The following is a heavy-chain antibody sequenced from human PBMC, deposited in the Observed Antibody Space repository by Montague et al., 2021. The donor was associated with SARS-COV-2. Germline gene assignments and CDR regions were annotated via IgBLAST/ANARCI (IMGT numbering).Heavy chain of an antibody. V-gene: IGHV4-34*01. CDR3: ARGRGLAVLFDFYYYGMDV. Sequence: SETLSLTCAVYGGSFSGYYWTWIRQPPGKGLEWIGENNYSGSTNYNPSLKSRVTMSVDMSKNQFSLELRSVTAADTAVYYCARGRGLAVLFDFYYYGMDVWGQGTTVTVSS. J-gene: IGHJ6*02. CDR2: NNYSGST. D-gene: IGHD3-3*02. CDR1: GGSFSGYY.